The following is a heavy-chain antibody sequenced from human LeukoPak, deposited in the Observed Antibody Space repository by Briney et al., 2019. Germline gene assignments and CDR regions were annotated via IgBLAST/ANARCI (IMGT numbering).Heavy chain of an antibody. Sequence: GASVKVSCKASGYTFTSYDINWVRQATGQGLEWMGWMNPNSGNTGYAQKFQGRVTMTRNTSISTAYMELSSLRSEDTAVYYCARGPRAALQPINWFDPWGQGTLVTVSS. J-gene: IGHJ5*02. CDR3: ARGPRAALQPINWFDP. CDR1: GYTFTSYD. CDR2: MNPNSGNT. V-gene: IGHV1-8*01. D-gene: IGHD2-2*02.